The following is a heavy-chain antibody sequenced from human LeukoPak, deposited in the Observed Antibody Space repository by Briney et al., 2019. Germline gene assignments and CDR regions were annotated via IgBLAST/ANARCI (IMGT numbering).Heavy chain of an antibody. D-gene: IGHD5-12*01. CDR2: IIPIFGTA. CDR1: GGTFSSYA. CDR3: ARDRGLSGYDLDY. Sequence: SVKVSCKASGGTFSSYAISWVRQAPGQGLEWMGGIIPIFGTANYAQKFQGRVTITADESTCTAYMELSSLRSEDTAVYYCARDRGLSGYDLDYWGQGTLVTVSS. J-gene: IGHJ4*02. V-gene: IGHV1-69*13.